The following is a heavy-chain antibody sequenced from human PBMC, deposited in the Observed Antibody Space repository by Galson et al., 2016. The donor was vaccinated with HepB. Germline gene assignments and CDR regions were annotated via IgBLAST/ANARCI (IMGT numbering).Heavy chain of an antibody. D-gene: IGHD4-17*01. CDR2: VSSDGNTP. V-gene: IGHV3-30*03. CDR3: ARDAKDHSILGGYGDHFDY. Sequence: SLRLSCAASGFSFSNYALHWVRQAPGKGLEWVAVVSSDGNTPFYGDAVKGRFTISRDNSKNTLFLHMNGLGPGDTAVYYRARDAKDHSILGGYGDHFDYWGQGSLVTVSS. J-gene: IGHJ4*02. CDR1: GFSFSNYA.